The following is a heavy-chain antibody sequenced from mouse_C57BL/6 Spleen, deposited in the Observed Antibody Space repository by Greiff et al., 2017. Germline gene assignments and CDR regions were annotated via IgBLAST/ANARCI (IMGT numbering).Heavy chain of an antibody. CDR1: GFTFSSYG. CDR2: ISSGGSYT. D-gene: IGHD2-5*01. Sequence: EVKLVESGGDLVKPGGSLKLSCAASGFTFSSYGMSWVRQTPDKRLEWVATISSGGSYTYYPDSVKGRFTISRDNAKNTLYLQMSSLKSEDTAMYYCARRTYYSNYFDYWGQGTTLTVSS. J-gene: IGHJ2*01. CDR3: ARRTYYSNYFDY. V-gene: IGHV5-6*02.